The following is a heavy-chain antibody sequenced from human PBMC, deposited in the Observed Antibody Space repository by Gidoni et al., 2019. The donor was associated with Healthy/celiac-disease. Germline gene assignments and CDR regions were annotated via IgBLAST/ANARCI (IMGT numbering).Heavy chain of an antibody. CDR1: GFTFSNAW. J-gene: IGHJ6*02. V-gene: IGHV3-15*01. CDR2: IKSKTDGGTT. D-gene: IGHD3-16*01. CDR3: TTDVGGSHYYYYGMDV. Sequence: EVQLVESGGGLVKPGGSLRLSCAASGFTFSNAWMSWVRQAPGKGLEWVGRIKSKTDGGTTDYAAPGKGRFTISRDDSKNTLYLQMNSLKTEDTAVYYCTTDVGGSHYYYYGMDVWGQGTTVTVSS.